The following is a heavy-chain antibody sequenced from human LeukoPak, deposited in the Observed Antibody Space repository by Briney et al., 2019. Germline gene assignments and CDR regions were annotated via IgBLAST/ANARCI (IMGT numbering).Heavy chain of an antibody. CDR3: ARARRCGLYNDYGACFDY. CDR1: GLTVSSNH. CDR2: IYTAGST. Sequence: PRGSLRLSCAVSGLTVSSNHMIWVRQAPGKGLEWVSIIYTAGSTFYPDSVKGRFTISRDNSKNTLCLQMNSLRAEDTAVYYCARARRCGLYNDYGACFDYWGQGTLVTVSS. D-gene: IGHD4-17*01. J-gene: IGHJ4*02. V-gene: IGHV3-53*01.